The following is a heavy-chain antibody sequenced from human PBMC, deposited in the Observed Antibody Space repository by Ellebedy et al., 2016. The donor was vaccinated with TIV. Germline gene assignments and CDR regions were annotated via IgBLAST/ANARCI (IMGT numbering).Heavy chain of an antibody. D-gene: IGHD3-10*01. CDR2: ISSSTTYT. V-gene: IGHV3-11*06. CDR1: GFTFSDYY. Sequence: PGGSLRLSCAASGFTFSDYYMSWIRQAPGKGLEWISYISSSTTYTNYADSVKGRFTISRDNAKNSLYLRMNSLRAEDTVVYYCARDYYGSGSYSSDWGQGTLVTVSS. J-gene: IGHJ4*02. CDR3: ARDYYGSGSYSSD.